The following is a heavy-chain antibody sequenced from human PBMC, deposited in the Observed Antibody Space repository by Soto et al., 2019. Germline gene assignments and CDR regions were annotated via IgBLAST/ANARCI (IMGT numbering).Heavy chain of an antibody. V-gene: IGHV1-18*04. Sequence: GASVKVSCKASGYTFTSYGISWVRQAPGQGLEWMGWISAYNGNTNYAQKLQGRVTMTTDTSTSTAYMELRSLRSDDTAVYYCARXITMVRGGTYYYYGMDVWGQGTTVTVSS. CDR1: GYTFTSYG. D-gene: IGHD3-10*01. CDR3: ARXITMVRGGTYYYYGMDV. CDR2: ISAYNGNT. J-gene: IGHJ6*02.